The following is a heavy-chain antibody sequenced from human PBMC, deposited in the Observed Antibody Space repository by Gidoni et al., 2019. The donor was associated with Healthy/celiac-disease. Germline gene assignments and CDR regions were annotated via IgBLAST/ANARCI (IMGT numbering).Heavy chain of an antibody. CDR2: TYYRSKWYN. CDR3: ARDVYCSSTSCYKYYYYGMDV. CDR1: GDSVSSNSAA. D-gene: IGHD2-2*02. Sequence: QVQLQQSGPGLVKPSQTLSLTCAISGDSVSSNSAAWNWIRQSPSRGLEWLGRTYYRSKWYNDYAVSVKSRITINPDTSKNQFSLQLNSVTPEDTAVYYCARDVYCSSTSCYKYYYYGMDVWGQGTTVTVSS. J-gene: IGHJ6*02. V-gene: IGHV6-1*01.